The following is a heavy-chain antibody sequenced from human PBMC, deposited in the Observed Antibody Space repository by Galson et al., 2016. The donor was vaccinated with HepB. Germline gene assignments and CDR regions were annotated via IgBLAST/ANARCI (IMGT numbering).Heavy chain of an antibody. Sequence: SLRLSCAASGFTFDDSAMHWVRQTPWKGLEWVASISWNGRTIEYADSVKGRFTSSRDNAKNSLYLQMNSLRTEDTALYYCAKEKISLYYFDYWGRGTLVTVSS. D-gene: IGHD3-3*01. CDR3: AKEKISLYYFDY. J-gene: IGHJ4*02. CDR2: ISWNGRTI. CDR1: GFTFDDSA. V-gene: IGHV3-9*01.